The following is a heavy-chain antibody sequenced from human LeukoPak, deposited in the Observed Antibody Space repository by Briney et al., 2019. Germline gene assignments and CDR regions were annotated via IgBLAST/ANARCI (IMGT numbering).Heavy chain of an antibody. CDR3: ARDGSSSYYYGSGTPGGP. J-gene: IGHJ5*02. CDR1: GFTFSNYG. D-gene: IGHD3-10*01. V-gene: IGHV3-30*02. Sequence: GGSLRLSCVASGFTFSNYGMHWVRQAPGKGLEWVAFIRYDGSIKYYADSVKGRFTISRDNAKNTLYLQMNSLRAEDTAVYYCARDGSSSYYYGSGTPGGPWGQGTLVTVSS. CDR2: IRYDGSIK.